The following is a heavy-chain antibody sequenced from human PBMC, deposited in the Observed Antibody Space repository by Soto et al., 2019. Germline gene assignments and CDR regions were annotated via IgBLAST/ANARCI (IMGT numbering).Heavy chain of an antibody. CDR3: ARRYDYGEPTDY. D-gene: IGHD4-17*01. Sequence: SETLSLTCAVYGGSFSGYYWSWIRQPPGKGLEWIGEINHSGSTNYNPSLKSRVTISVDTSKNQFSLKLSSVTAADTAVYYCARRYDYGEPTDYWDQGTLVTVSS. V-gene: IGHV4-34*01. CDR1: GGSFSGYY. J-gene: IGHJ4*02. CDR2: INHSGST.